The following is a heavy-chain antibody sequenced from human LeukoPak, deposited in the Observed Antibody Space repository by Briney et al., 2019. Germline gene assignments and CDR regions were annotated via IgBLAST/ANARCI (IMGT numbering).Heavy chain of an antibody. D-gene: IGHD2-8*01. CDR2: INPSGGST. CDR3: ARERYCTNGVCYHFDY. Sequence: ASVKVSCKASGYTFTSYYMHWVRQAPGQGLEWMGIINPSGGSTSYAQKFQGRVTMTRDTSTSTVYMELSSLRSEDTAVYYCARERYCTNGVCYHFDYWGQGTLVTLSS. CDR1: GYTFTSYY. J-gene: IGHJ4*02. V-gene: IGHV1-46*03.